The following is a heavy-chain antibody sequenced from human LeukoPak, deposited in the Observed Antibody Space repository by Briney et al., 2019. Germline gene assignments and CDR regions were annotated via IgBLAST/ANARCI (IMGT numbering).Heavy chain of an antibody. V-gene: IGHV3-7*03. CDR3: GRDFTGFFDY. Sequence: GGFLRLSCVASGFTFSRYWVTWVRQAPGKGLEWVANIKDDGREKNYVDSVKGRFTISRDNAKNSMYLQMDSLRVEDTAVYYCGRDFTGFFDYWGQGTLVTVSS. D-gene: IGHD3-10*01. J-gene: IGHJ4*02. CDR2: IKDDGREK. CDR1: GFTFSRYW.